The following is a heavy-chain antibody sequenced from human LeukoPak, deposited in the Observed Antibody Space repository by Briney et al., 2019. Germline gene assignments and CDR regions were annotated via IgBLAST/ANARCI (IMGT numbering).Heavy chain of an antibody. J-gene: IGHJ4*02. V-gene: IGHV3-64*01. CDR3: AISWELQAPLHY. D-gene: IGHD1-26*01. Sequence: PGGSLRLSCAASGFTFSSYAMHWVRQAPGKGLEYVSAISSNGGSTYYANSVKGRFTISRDNSKNTLYLQMGSLRAEDVAVYYCAISWELQAPLHYWGQGTLVTVSS. CDR1: GFTFSSYA. CDR2: ISSNGGST.